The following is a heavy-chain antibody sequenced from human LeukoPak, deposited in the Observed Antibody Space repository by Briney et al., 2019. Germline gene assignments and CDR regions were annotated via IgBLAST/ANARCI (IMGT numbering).Heavy chain of an antibody. CDR2: ISGSGGST. CDR1: GFTFSSYA. V-gene: IGHV3-23*01. CDR3: ARVEDYDILTGFDY. Sequence: GGSLRLSCAASGFTFSSYAMSWVRQAPGKGLEWVSAISGSGGSTYYADSVKGRFTISRDSSKNTLYLQMNSLRAEDTAVYYCARVEDYDILTGFDYWGQGTLVTVSS. J-gene: IGHJ4*02. D-gene: IGHD3-9*01.